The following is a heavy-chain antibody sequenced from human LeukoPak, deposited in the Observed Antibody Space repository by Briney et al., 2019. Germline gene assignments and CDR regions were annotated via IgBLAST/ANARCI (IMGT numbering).Heavy chain of an antibody. J-gene: IGHJ3*02. CDR2: INTNTGNP. D-gene: IGHD3-10*01. CDR3: AREAVLLWFGGSSDAFDI. CDR1: GYTFTGYY. Sequence: ASVTVSCKASGYTFTGYYMHWVRQAPGQGLEWMGWINTNTGNPTYAQGFTGRFVFSLDTSVSTAYLQISSLKAEDTAVYYCAREAVLLWFGGSSDAFDIWGQGTMVTVSS. V-gene: IGHV7-4-1*02.